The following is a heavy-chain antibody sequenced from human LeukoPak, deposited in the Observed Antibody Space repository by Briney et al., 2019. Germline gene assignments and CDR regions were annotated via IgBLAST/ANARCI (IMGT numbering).Heavy chain of an antibody. CDR3: ARDLYCSSTSCLNWFDP. J-gene: IGHJ5*02. Sequence: SVKVSCKASGGTFSSYTISWVRQAPGQGLEWMGRIIPILGIANYAQKFQGRVTITADKSTSTAYMELSSLRSEDTAVYYCARDLYCSSTSCLNWFDPWGQGTLVTVSS. V-gene: IGHV1-69*04. CDR1: GGTFSSYT. D-gene: IGHD2-2*01. CDR2: IIPILGIA.